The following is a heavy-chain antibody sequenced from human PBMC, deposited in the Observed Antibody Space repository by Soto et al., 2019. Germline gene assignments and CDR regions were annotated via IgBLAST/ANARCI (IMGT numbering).Heavy chain of an antibody. Sequence: GGSLRLSCTASGFTFGDYAMSWFRQAPGKGLEWVGFIRSKAYGGTTEYAASVKGRFTISRDDSKCIDYLQMNRLKTEDTAVYYCTSDYYDFWGEDWFDPWGQGTLVTVSS. D-gene: IGHD3-3*01. CDR3: TSDYYDFWGEDWFDP. J-gene: IGHJ5*02. CDR1: GFTFGDYA. V-gene: IGHV3-49*03. CDR2: IRSKAYGGTT.